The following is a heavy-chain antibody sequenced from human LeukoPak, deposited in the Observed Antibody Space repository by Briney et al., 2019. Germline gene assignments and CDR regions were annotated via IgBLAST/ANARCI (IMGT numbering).Heavy chain of an antibody. CDR3: ARIDAVAATPTSFDY. Sequence: SDTLSLTCTFSGGSISIFYWSWIRQPPGKGLEWIGDIYYSGTTNYNPSLKSRLTISLDTSKNQFSLRLTSVTAADTAVYYCARIDAVAATPTSFDYWGQGTLVTVSS. V-gene: IGHV4-59*01. D-gene: IGHD6-19*01. CDR2: IYYSGTT. CDR1: GGSISIFY. J-gene: IGHJ4*02.